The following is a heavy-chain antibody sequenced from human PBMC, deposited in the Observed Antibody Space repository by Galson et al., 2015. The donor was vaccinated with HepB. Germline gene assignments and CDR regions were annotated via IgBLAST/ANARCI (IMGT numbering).Heavy chain of an antibody. CDR1: GFTFSSYG. CDR3: AKGGSTSLDYYYYMDV. D-gene: IGHD2-2*01. J-gene: IGHJ6*03. Sequence: SLRLSCAASGFTFSSYGMHWVRQAPGKGLEWVAVISYDGSNKYYADSVKSRFTISRDNSKNTLYLQMNSLRAEDTAVYYCAKGGSTSLDYYYYMDVWGKGTTVTVSS. V-gene: IGHV3-30*18. CDR2: ISYDGSNK.